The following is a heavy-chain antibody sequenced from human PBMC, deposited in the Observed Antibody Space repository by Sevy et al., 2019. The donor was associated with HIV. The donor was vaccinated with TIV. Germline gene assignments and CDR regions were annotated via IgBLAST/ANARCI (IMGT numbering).Heavy chain of an antibody. J-gene: IGHJ6*02. CDR3: ATGSSTTVTTDYYYGMDV. D-gene: IGHD4-17*01. CDR2: IIPIFGTA. CDR1: GGTFSSYA. Sequence: ASVKVSCKASGGTFSSYAISWVRQAPGQGLEWMGGIIPIFGTANYAQKFQGRVTITADESTSTAYMELSSLRSEDTAVYYCATGSSTTVTTDYYYGMDVWGQGTTVIVSS. V-gene: IGHV1-69*13.